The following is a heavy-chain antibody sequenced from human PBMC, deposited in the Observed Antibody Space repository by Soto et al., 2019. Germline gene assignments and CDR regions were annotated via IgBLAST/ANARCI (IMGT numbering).Heavy chain of an antibody. CDR1: GFTFSNAW. CDR3: TKDQAIFGVAYGMDV. Sequence: GGSLRLSCAASGFTFSNAWMNWVRQAPGKGLEWGGRIKSKTDGGTTDYAAPVKGRFTISRDDSKNTLYLQMNSLKTEDTAVYYCTKDQAIFGVAYGMDVWGQGTTVTVSS. D-gene: IGHD3-3*01. V-gene: IGHV3-15*07. CDR2: IKSKTDGGTT. J-gene: IGHJ6*02.